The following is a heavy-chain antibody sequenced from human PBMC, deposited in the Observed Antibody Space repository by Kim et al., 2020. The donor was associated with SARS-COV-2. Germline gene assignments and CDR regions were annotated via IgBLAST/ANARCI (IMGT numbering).Heavy chain of an antibody. CDR3: TTDRYGGNSVARDY. V-gene: IGHV3-15*01. J-gene: IGHJ4*02. D-gene: IGHD4-17*01. Sequence: GGSLRLSCAASGFTFSNAWMSWVRQAPGKGLEWVGRIKSKTDGGTTDYAAPVKGRFTISRDDSKNTLYLQMNSLKTEDTAVYYCTTDRYGGNSVARDYWGQGTLVTVSS. CDR1: GFTFSNAW. CDR2: IKSKTDGGTT.